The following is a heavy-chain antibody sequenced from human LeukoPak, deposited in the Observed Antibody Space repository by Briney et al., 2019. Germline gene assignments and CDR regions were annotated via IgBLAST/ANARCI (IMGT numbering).Heavy chain of an antibody. Sequence: GGSLRLSCLASGFTVSSTYMSWVRQAPGKGLEWVSVTYSGGSTYYADSVKGRCTISRDNSKNALYLQMNSLRGEDTAVYYCPLMITFGGVIAQDYWGQGTLVTVSS. CDR2: TYSGGST. CDR3: PLMITFGGVIAQDY. J-gene: IGHJ4*02. CDR1: GFTVSSTY. V-gene: IGHV3-66*01. D-gene: IGHD3-16*02.